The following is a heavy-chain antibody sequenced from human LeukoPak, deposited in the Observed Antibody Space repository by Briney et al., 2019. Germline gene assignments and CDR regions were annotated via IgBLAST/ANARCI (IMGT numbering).Heavy chain of an antibody. CDR3: ARSDVEMATITDYYFXX. V-gene: IGHV4-59*01. Sequence: SETLSLTCTVSGGSISSYYWSWIRQPPGKGLEWIGYIYYSGSTNYNPSLKSRVTISVDTSKNQFSLKLSSVTAADTAVYYCARSDVEMATITDYYFXXWGXGTLVT. CDR1: GGSISSYY. D-gene: IGHD5-24*01. J-gene: IGHJ4*02. CDR2: IYYSGST.